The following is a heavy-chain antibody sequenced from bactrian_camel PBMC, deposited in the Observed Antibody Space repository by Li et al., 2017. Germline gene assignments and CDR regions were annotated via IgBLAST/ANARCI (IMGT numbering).Heavy chain of an antibody. Sequence: HVQLVESGGGSVQAGGSLRLSCAASKYTGSTYYMYMAWFRQAPGKEREGVAGLSTGGTTNYADSVKGRFTISQDNAKNTLYLQMNSLKPEDTAMYYCAAARTDLTRCNYDGLQAGNTYWGQGTQVTVS. J-gene: IGHJ4*01. CDR2: LSTGGTT. CDR1: KYTGSTYY. CDR3: AAARTDLTRCNYDGLQAGNTY. V-gene: IGHV3S55*01. D-gene: IGHD4*01.